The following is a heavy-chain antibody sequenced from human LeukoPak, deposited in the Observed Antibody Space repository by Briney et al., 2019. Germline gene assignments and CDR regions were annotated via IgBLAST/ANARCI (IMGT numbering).Heavy chain of an antibody. D-gene: IGHD6-19*01. CDR2: IYYSGST. J-gene: IGHJ4*02. V-gene: IGHV4-39*01. CDR3: ASRPGIAVAGFDY. Sequence: PSETXSLTXTVXXGXISSSSYYWGWIRQPPGKGLEWIGSIYYSGSTYYNPSLKSRVTISVDTSKNQFSLKLSSVTAADTAVYYCASRPGIAVAGFDYWGQGTLVTVSS. CDR1: XGXISSSSYY.